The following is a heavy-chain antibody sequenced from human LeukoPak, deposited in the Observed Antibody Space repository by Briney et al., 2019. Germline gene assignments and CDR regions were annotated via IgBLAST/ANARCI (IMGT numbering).Heavy chain of an antibody. CDR2: IYHSGST. J-gene: IGHJ4*02. D-gene: IGHD3-10*01. CDR1: GGSIRSSSYY. CDR3: ASLSRDEYGSGSYSEAVLYYFDY. V-gene: IGHV4-39*07. Sequence: SETLSLTCTVSGGSIRSSSYYWGWIRQPPGKGLEWIGTIYHSGSTNYNPSLKSRVTISVDKSKNQFSLKLSSVTAADTAVYYCASLSRDEYGSGSYSEAVLYYFDYWGQGTLVTVSS.